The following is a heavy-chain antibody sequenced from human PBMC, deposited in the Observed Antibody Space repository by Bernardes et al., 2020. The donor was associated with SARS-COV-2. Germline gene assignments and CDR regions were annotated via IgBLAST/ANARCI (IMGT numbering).Heavy chain of an antibody. CDR1: GYSINGDFY. Sequence: SEPLSLTCAVSGYSINGDFYWAWIRQPPGKGLEWIASVFYRGNTFYNPSLKSRVAISTDTSKNQFSLKLSSVTAADTAVYYCARDYRYGSSPTYYYGMDVWGQGTTVTVSS. V-gene: IGHV4-38-2*02. CDR2: VFYRGNT. D-gene: IGHD2-15*01. J-gene: IGHJ6*02. CDR3: ARDYRYGSSPTYYYGMDV.